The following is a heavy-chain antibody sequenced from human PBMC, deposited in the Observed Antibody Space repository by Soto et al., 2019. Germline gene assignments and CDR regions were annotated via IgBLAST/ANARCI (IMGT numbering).Heavy chain of an antibody. CDR1: GGTFSSYA. Sequence: QVQLVQSGAEVKKPGSSVKVSCKASGGTFSSYAISWVRQAPGQGLEWMGGIIPIFGTANYAQKFQGRVTITAGESTSTAYTELSSLRSEDTAVYYCARDDPPTATSLYGMDVWGQGTTVTVSS. V-gene: IGHV1-69*01. CDR2: IIPIFGTA. D-gene: IGHD2-15*01. CDR3: ARDDPPTATSLYGMDV. J-gene: IGHJ6*02.